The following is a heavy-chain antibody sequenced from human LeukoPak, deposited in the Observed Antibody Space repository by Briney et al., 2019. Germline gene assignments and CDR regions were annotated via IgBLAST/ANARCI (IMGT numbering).Heavy chain of an antibody. CDR3: AKELYYYDSSGYYYVIDY. CDR1: GFTFSSYA. J-gene: IGHJ4*02. D-gene: IGHD3-22*01. Sequence: GGSLRLSCAASGFTFSSYAMNWVRQAPGKGLEWVSAISGSGGSTYYADSVQGRFTISRDNSKNTLYLQMNSLRAEDTAVYYCAKELYYYDSSGYYYVIDYWGQGTLVTVSS. V-gene: IGHV3-23*01. CDR2: ISGSGGST.